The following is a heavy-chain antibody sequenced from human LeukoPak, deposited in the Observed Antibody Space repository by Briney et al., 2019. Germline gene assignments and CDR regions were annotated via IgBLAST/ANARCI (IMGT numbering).Heavy chain of an antibody. J-gene: IGHJ4*02. Sequence: GGSLRLSCAASGVTFSSYSMNWVRQAPGKGLEWVSGISGSGGSTYYADSVKGRFTISRDNSKNTLYLQMNSLRAEDTAVYYCARSLQDYGSGSRIDYWGQGTLVTVSS. V-gene: IGHV3-23*01. D-gene: IGHD3-10*01. CDR1: GVTFSSYS. CDR2: ISGSGGST. CDR3: ARSLQDYGSGSRIDY.